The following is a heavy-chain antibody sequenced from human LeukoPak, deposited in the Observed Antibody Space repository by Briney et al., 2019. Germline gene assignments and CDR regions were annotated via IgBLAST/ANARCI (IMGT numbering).Heavy chain of an antibody. V-gene: IGHV3-21*01. Sequence: GGSLRLYCAASGFTFSSYRMNWVRQAPGKGLEWVSSISSSSSYIYYADSVKGRFTISRDNAKNSLYLQMNSLRAEDTAVYYCARDSSIAVAGTGFDYWGQGTLVTVSS. J-gene: IGHJ4*02. D-gene: IGHD6-19*01. CDR3: ARDSSIAVAGTGFDY. CDR2: ISSSSSYI. CDR1: GFTFSSYR.